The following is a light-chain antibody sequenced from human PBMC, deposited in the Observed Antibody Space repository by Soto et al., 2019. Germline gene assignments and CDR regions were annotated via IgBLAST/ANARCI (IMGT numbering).Light chain of an antibody. CDR1: SSDVGGYNY. CDR2: EVS. Sequence: QSALTQPPSASGSPGQSVTISCTGTSSDVGGYNYVSWYQQHPGKAPKLMIYEVSKRPSGVPDRFSGSKSGNTASLTVSGLQAEDEADYYCSSYAGSNNLVFGTGTMVTVL. J-gene: IGLJ1*01. CDR3: SSYAGSNNLV. V-gene: IGLV2-8*01.